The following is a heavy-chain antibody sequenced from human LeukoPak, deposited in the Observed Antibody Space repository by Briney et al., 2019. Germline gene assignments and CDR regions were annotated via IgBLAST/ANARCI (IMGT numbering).Heavy chain of an antibody. D-gene: IGHD3-10*01. CDR1: GFTFSSYS. Sequence: PGGSLRLSCAASGFTFSSYSMNWVRQAPGKGLEWVSSISSSSSYIYYADSVKGRFTISRDNAKNSLYLQMNSLRAEDTAVYYCASSLLWFGEFADYWGQGTLVTVSS. CDR2: ISSSSSYI. V-gene: IGHV3-21*01. J-gene: IGHJ4*02. CDR3: ASSLLWFGEFADY.